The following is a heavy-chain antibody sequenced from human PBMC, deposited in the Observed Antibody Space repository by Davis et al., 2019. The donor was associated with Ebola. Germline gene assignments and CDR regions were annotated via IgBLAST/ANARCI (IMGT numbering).Heavy chain of an antibody. D-gene: IGHD5-18*01. J-gene: IGHJ4*02. CDR1: GYTFTGYN. V-gene: IGHV1-2*06. Sequence: ASVKVSCKASGYTFTGYNMHWVRQAPGQGLEWMGRIISNSGGTNYAQKLQGRVTVTRDTSISTAYMELSSLRSDDTAVYYCARGHNYGFEYWGQGALVTVSS. CDR3: ARGHNYGFEY. CDR2: IISNSGGT.